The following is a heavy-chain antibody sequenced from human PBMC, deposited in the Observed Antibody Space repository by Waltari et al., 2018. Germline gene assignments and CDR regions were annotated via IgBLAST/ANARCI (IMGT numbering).Heavy chain of an antibody. V-gene: IGHV3-30*19. Sequence: QVQLVESGGGVVQPGMSLRLSCAASGFSLGTYGMHWVRQAPGKGREWVALIFFGGVDSFYADSVRGRFTISRDNSKNTLYLDINSLRLDDTAIYYCAKDAFGNTYLDHWGQGTLVTVSS. CDR1: GFSLGTYG. CDR2: IFFGGVDS. CDR3: AKDAFGNTYLDH. J-gene: IGHJ4*02. D-gene: IGHD3-10*01.